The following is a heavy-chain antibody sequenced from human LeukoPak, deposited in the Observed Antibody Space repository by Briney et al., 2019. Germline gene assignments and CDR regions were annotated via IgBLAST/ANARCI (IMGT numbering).Heavy chain of an antibody. CDR2: IIPIFGTA. Sequence: SVKVSCKASGYTFTSYGISWVRQAPGQGLEWMGRIIPIFGTANYAQKFQGRVTITTDESTSTAYMELSSLRSEDTAVYYCASSAPAPGIAVAGTFDYWGQGTLVTVSS. CDR1: GYTFTSYG. V-gene: IGHV1-69*05. D-gene: IGHD6-19*01. J-gene: IGHJ4*02. CDR3: ASSAPAPGIAVAGTFDY.